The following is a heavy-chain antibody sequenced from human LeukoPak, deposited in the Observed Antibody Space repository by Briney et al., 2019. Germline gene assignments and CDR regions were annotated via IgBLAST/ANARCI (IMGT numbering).Heavy chain of an antibody. V-gene: IGHV1-18*01. D-gene: IGHD4-11*01. CDR3: ARDHMTTVPTGY. CDR2: ISDYNGNT. J-gene: IGHJ4*02. Sequence: GSVTVSCKASGYTLPRYGISAVRQAPGQGLKWMGWISDYNGNTNYAQKLQGRVTMTTDTAKNTAYMELRSLRSDDTAVYYCARDHMTTVPTGYWGQGTLVTVSS. CDR1: GYTLPRYG.